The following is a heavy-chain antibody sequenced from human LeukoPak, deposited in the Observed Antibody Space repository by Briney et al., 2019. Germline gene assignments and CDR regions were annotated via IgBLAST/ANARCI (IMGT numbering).Heavy chain of an antibody. CDR3: ARGHPHYYDSSGYAN. CDR1: GYTFTSYD. J-gene: IGHJ4*02. V-gene: IGHV1-8*01. Sequence: ASVKVSCKASGYTFTSYDINWVRQATGQGLGWMGWMNPNSGNTGYAQKFQGRVTMTRNTSISTAYMELSSLRSEDTAVYYCARGHPHYYDSSGYANWGQGTLVTVSS. D-gene: IGHD3-22*01. CDR2: MNPNSGNT.